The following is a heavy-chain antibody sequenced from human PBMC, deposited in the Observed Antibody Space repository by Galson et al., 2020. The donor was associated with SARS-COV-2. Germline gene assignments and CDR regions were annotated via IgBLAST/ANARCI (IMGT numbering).Heavy chain of an antibody. V-gene: IGHV2-5*02. CDR1: RFSLSTSGVG. CDR2: IYWDDDQ. D-gene: IGHD2-8*02. J-gene: IGHJ4*02. Sequence: SGPTLVKPTPSLTMTCTFSRFSLSTSGVGVGWIRQPTGKTLEWLELIYWDDDQRYSPSLKSRLTITKDTYKIQVVLTMTNIDPVDTATYFWAHRDFILGGRPCLAYWGQGTLCADSS. CDR3: AHRDFILGGRPCLAY.